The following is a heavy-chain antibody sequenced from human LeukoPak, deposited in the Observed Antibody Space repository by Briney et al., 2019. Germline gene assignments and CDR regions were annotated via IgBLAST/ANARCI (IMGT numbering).Heavy chain of an antibody. CDR1: GGSFSGYY. J-gene: IGHJ1*01. CDR3: ARARSFTYYYDSSGYYFKD. V-gene: IGHV4-34*01. Sequence: RPSETLSLTCAVYGGSFSGYYWSWIRQPPGKGLEWIGEINHSGSTNYNPSLKSRVTISVDTSKNQFSLKLSSVTAADTAVYYCARARSFTYYYDSSGYYFKDWGQGTLVTVSS. CDR2: INHSGST. D-gene: IGHD3-22*01.